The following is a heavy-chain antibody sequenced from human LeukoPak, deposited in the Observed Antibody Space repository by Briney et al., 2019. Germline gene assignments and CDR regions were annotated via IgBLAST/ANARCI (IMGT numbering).Heavy chain of an antibody. D-gene: IGHD4-11*01. CDR3: ARLLRLVYSNYESFDY. Sequence: GESLKISCKGSGYSFTSYWIGWVRQMPGKGLEWMGIIYPGDSDTRYSPSFQGQVTISADKSISTAYLQWSSLKASDTAMYYCARLLRLVYSNYESFDYWGQGTLVTVSS. V-gene: IGHV5-51*01. CDR1: GYSFTSYW. CDR2: IYPGDSDT. J-gene: IGHJ4*02.